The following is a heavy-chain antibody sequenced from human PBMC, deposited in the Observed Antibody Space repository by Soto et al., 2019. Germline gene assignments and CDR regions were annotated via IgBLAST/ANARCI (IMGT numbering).Heavy chain of an antibody. V-gene: IGHV4-61*01. CDR2: IYYSGST. CDR1: GGSVSSGSYY. Sequence: PSETLSLTCTVSGGSVSSGSYYWSWIRRPPGKGLEWIGYIYYSGSTNYNPSLKSRVTISVDTSKNQFSLKLSSVTAADTAVYYCARDIITMVRGADYNWFDPWGQGTLVTVSS. J-gene: IGHJ5*02. CDR3: ARDIITMVRGADYNWFDP. D-gene: IGHD3-10*01.